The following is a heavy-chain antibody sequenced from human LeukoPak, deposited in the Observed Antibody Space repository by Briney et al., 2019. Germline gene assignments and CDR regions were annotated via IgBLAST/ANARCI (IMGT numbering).Heavy chain of an antibody. CDR1: GFTFDDYG. CDR3: ARDLRAAAGTSRYFQH. V-gene: IGHV3-20*04. Sequence: PGGSLRLSCAASGFTFDDYGMTWVRQAPGKGLEWVSGINWNGGSTGYADSVKGRFTISRDNAKTCLYLQMNSLRAEDTALYYCARDLRAAAGTSRYFQHWGQGTLVTVSS. J-gene: IGHJ1*01. CDR2: INWNGGST. D-gene: IGHD6-13*01.